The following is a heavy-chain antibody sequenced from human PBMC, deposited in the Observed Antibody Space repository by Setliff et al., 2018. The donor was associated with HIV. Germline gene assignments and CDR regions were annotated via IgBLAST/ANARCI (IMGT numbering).Heavy chain of an antibody. J-gene: IGHJ4*02. CDR1: GYTFTGYY. CDR2: INPNSGVT. V-gene: IGHV1-2*06. CDR3: ARHSIYSYGYPYFDY. D-gene: IGHD5-18*01. Sequence: GASVKVSCKASGYTFTGYYMHWVRQAPGQGLEWMGRINPNSGVTNYEQKFQGRVTMTRDTSISTAYMELSRLRSDDTAVYYCARHSIYSYGYPYFDYWGQGTLVTVS.